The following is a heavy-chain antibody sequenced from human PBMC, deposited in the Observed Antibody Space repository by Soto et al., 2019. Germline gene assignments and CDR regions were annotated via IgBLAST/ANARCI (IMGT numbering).Heavy chain of an antibody. CDR1: GYTFTSYY. Sequence: QVQLVQSGAEVKKPGASVKVSCKASGYTFTSYYMHWARQAPGQGLEWMGIINPSGGSTSYAQKFQGRVTMTRDTSTSTVYMELSSLRSEDTAVYYCARAIGNWNYVRAIDYWGQGTLVTVSS. CDR3: ARAIGNWNYVRAIDY. V-gene: IGHV1-46*01. CDR2: INPSGGST. J-gene: IGHJ4*02. D-gene: IGHD1-7*01.